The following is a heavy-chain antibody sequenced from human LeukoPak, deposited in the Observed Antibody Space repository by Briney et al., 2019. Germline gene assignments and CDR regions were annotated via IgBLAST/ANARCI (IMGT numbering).Heavy chain of an antibody. V-gene: IGHV4-34*01. J-gene: IGHJ4*02. CDR3: ARSRLGDHTHYYFDY. CDR2: INHSGST. Sequence: GSLRLSCAASGVTISGYWMSWVRQPPGKGLEWIGEINHSGSTNYNPSLKSRVTISVDTSKNQFSLKLSSVTAADTAVYYCARSRLGDHTHYYFDYWGQGTLVTVSS. D-gene: IGHD3-16*01. CDR1: GVTISGYW.